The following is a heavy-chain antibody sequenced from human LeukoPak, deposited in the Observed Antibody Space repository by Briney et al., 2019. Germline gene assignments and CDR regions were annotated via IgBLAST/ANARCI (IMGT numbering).Heavy chain of an antibody. CDR1: GFTFRNYN. CDR3: ARETGSGWYYFDY. CDR2: INSGSADI. V-gene: IGHV3-21*01. Sequence: GGSLRLSCAASGFTFRNYNMNWVRQAPGKGLEWVSSINSGSADIYYADSVRSRFTISRDNVKNSLFLQMNSLRAEDTAVYYCARETGSGWYYFDYWGQGTLVTVSS. J-gene: IGHJ4*02. D-gene: IGHD6-13*01.